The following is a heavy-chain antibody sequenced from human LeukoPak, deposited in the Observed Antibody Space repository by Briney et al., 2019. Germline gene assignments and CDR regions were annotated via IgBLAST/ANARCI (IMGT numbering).Heavy chain of an antibody. V-gene: IGHV3-7*01. CDR2: IKQDGSEK. CDR1: GFTFDDYG. D-gene: IGHD1-26*01. Sequence: GGSLRLSCAASGFTFDDYGMSWVRQAPGKGLEWVANIKQDGSEKYYVDSVKGRFTISRDNAKNSLYLQMNSLRAEDTAVYYCAREISGSYLFYYYYMDVWGKGTTVTVSS. CDR3: AREISGSYLFYYYYMDV. J-gene: IGHJ6*03.